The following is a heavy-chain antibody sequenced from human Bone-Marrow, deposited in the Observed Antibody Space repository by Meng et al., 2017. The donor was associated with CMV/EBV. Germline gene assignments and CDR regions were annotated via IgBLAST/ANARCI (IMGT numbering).Heavy chain of an antibody. CDR1: GFTFSNAW. J-gene: IGHJ4*02. Sequence: KISCAASGFTFSNAWMSWVRQAPGQGLEWMGGIIPIFGTANYAQKFQGRVTITTDESTSTAYMELSSLRSEDTAVYYCARGQIRGWSGYLDYWGQGTLVTVSS. V-gene: IGHV1-69*05. CDR3: ARGQIRGWSGYLDY. D-gene: IGHD3-3*01. CDR2: IIPIFGTA.